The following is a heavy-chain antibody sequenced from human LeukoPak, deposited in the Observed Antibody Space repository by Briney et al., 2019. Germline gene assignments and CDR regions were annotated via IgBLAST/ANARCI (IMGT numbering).Heavy chain of an antibody. D-gene: IGHD2-8*01. CDR2: ITPNSGGT. CDR1: GYTFTSYD. Sequence: SVKLSCKASGYTFTSYDTIWVRHATGQGLEGMGWITPNSGGTQYAQKSQGRDAMPGDTSISTAYMQLSRLRSDDTAVYYCTGGIGMYSASFFDYWGQGTLVTVSS. V-gene: IGHV1-2*02. CDR3: TGGIGMYSASFFDY. J-gene: IGHJ4*02.